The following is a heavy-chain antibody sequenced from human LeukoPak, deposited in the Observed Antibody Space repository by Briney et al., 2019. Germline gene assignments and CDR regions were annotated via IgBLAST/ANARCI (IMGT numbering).Heavy chain of an antibody. CDR1: GGSISTYY. V-gene: IGHV4-59*08. Sequence: PSETLSLTCTVSGGSISTYYWSWIRQPPWKGLEWIGYINYSGSTNYNPSLKSRVAISVDTSKNQVSLKVSSVTAADTAVYYCARPSSGSYSYAFDIWGQGTMVTVSS. J-gene: IGHJ3*02. D-gene: IGHD3-10*01. CDR3: ARPSSGSYSYAFDI. CDR2: INYSGST.